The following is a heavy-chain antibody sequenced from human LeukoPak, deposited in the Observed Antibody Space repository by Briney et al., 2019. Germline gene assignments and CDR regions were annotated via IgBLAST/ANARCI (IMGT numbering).Heavy chain of an antibody. J-gene: IGHJ3*02. CDR2: IYSGGST. CDR1: GFTVSSNY. D-gene: IGHD2-15*01. CDR3: ARDLISGGMRAFDI. Sequence: RTGGSLRLSCAASGFTVSSNYMSWVRQAPGKGLEWVLVIYSGGSTYYADSVKGRFTISRDNSKNTMYLQMNSLRAEDTAVYYCARDLISGGMRAFDIWGQGTMVTVSS. V-gene: IGHV3-53*01.